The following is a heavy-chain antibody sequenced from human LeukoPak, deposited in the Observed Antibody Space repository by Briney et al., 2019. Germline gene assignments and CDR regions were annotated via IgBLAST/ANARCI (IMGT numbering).Heavy chain of an antibody. J-gene: IGHJ4*02. V-gene: IGHV3-21*06. CDR3: ARGAGLDHY. CDR1: GFTFSSYA. CDR2: INSSGANI. Sequence: GGSLRLSCSASGFTFSSYAMRWVRQAPGKGLEWVSSINSSGANIYYADSVRGRFVISRDNAKNSVYLQMNRLRGEDTAVYYCARGAGLDHYWGQGTLVTVSS. D-gene: IGHD3/OR15-3a*01.